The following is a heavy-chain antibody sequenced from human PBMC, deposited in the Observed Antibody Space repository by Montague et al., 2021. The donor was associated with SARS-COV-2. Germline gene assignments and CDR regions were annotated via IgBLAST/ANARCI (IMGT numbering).Heavy chain of an antibody. CDR3: AKCTHYYASGTYDNTYDFDL. CDR1: GFTFSNYG. CDR2: ISDTGANT. Sequence: SLRLSCAASGFTFSNYGMSWVRQAPGKGLEWVSLISDTGANTHYVDTVKGRFTISRDNSKNTVLLQMNSLRAEDTAVYYCAKCTHYYASGTYDNTYDFDLWGQGTMVTVSS. V-gene: IGHV3-23*01. J-gene: IGHJ3*01. D-gene: IGHD3-10*01.